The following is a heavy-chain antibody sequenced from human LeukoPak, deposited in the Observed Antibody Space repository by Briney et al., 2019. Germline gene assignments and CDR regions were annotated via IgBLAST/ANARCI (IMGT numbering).Heavy chain of an antibody. V-gene: IGHV4-61*02. D-gene: IGHD3-10*01. J-gene: IGHJ6*02. Sequence: SQTLSLTCTVSGGSISSGSYYWSWIRQSAGKGLEWIGRIYTSGSTNYNPSLKSRVTISVDTSKNQFSLKLSSVTAADTAVYYCARTLVRGVVGRGYYYYGMDVWGQGTTVTVSS. CDR2: IYTSGST. CDR1: GGSISSGSYY. CDR3: ARTLVRGVVGRGYYYYGMDV.